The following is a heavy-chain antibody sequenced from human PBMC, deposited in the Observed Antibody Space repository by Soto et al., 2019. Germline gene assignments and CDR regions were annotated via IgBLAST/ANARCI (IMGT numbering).Heavy chain of an antibody. V-gene: IGHV4-34*01. J-gene: IGHJ6*02. CDR2: NDHRGST. CDR1: DGSFSGYY. D-gene: IGHD6-19*01. Sequence: PSETLSLTWAVYDGSFSGYYWNWIRQPPGKGLEWIGENDHRGSTNYNPSLKSRVTISVDPSKNQFSLKLSSVTATDTAVYYCARVGAVAGTYYYYGMDVSGQGTTVTVSS. CDR3: ARVGAVAGTYYYYGMDV.